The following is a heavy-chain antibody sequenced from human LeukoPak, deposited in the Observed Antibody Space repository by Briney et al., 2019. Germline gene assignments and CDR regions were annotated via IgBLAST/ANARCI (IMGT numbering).Heavy chain of an antibody. CDR3: ARGLKLPPRRIAVAGDY. CDR1: VFTFSSYW. V-gene: IGHV3-74*01. CDR2: INSDVSST. J-gene: IGHJ4*02. Sequence: PGRSLRLACAVSVFTFSSYWMHWVRQAAGTGLVWVSRINSDVSSTSYADSGTGRFTISRDNTKNTPYLQMNSLRADDTAVYYCARGLKLPPRRIAVAGDYWGQGTLVTVSS. D-gene: IGHD6-19*01.